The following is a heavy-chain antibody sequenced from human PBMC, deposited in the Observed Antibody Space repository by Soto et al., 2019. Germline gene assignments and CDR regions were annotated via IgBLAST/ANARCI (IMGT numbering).Heavy chain of an antibody. D-gene: IGHD5-18*01. CDR2: IYYNGSN. J-gene: IGHJ4*02. CDR1: GGSISSYY. CDR3: TRATNLQLWFYLDY. Sequence: KPSESLSLTCTVSGGSISSYYWSWIRQPPGKGLGWIGYIYYNGSNNYNPSLKSRVTISVDTSKIQFSQKLSAVTAADTAVYYCTRATNLQLWFYLDYWGQGTLVTVSS. V-gene: IGHV4-59*01.